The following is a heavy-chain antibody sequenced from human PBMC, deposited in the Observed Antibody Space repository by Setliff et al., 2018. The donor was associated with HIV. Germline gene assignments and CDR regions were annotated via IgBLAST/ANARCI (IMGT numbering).Heavy chain of an antibody. CDR1: GFTFSSYG. Sequence: GGSLRLSCAASGFTFSSYGMHWVRQAPGKGLEWVAVIWYDGTNKYYADSVKGRFTISRDNFKNTLFLQMNSLRAEDTAVYYCARDVGPSMVRGVPSGYWGQGTLVTVSS. V-gene: IGHV3-33*01. J-gene: IGHJ4*02. CDR3: ARDVGPSMVRGVPSGY. D-gene: IGHD3-10*01. CDR2: IWYDGTNK.